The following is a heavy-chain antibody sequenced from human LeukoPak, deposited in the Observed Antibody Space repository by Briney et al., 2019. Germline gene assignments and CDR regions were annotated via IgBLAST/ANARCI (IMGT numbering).Heavy chain of an antibody. J-gene: IGHJ4*02. Sequence: PSETLSLTCTVSGGSISSGSYYWSWIRQPAGTGLEWIGRIYTSGSTNYNPSLKSRVTISVDTSKNQFSLRLSSVTAADTAVYYCARGGSYDFWSGYSNDYWGQGTLVTVSS. CDR2: IYTSGST. V-gene: IGHV4-61*02. CDR3: ARGGSYDFWSGYSNDY. CDR1: GGSISSGSYY. D-gene: IGHD3-3*01.